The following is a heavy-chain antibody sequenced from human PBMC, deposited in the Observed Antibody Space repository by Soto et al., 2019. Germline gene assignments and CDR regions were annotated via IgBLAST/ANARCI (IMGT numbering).Heavy chain of an antibody. CDR2: INPNSGGT. CDR1: GYTFTGYY. D-gene: IGHD4-17*01. Sequence: GASVKVSCKASGYTFTGYYMHRVRQAPGQGLEWMGWINPNSGGTNYAQEFQGRVTMTRDTSISTAYMELSRLRSDDTAVYYCARVDYGDHDAFDIWGQGTVVTVSS. J-gene: IGHJ3*02. V-gene: IGHV1-2*02. CDR3: ARVDYGDHDAFDI.